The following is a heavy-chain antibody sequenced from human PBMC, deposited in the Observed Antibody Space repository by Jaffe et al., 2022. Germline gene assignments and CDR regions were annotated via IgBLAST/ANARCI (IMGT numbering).Heavy chain of an antibody. J-gene: IGHJ3*02. CDR1: GFTVSSNY. V-gene: IGHV3-66*02. CDR3: ARDSDEWYPRAAFDI. Sequence: EVQLVESGGGLVQPGGSLRLSCAASGFTVSSNYMSWVRQAPGKGLEWVSVIYSGGSTYYADSVKGRFTISRDNSKNTLYLQMNSLRAEDTAVYYCARDSDEWYPRAAFDIWGQGTMVTVSS. CDR2: IYSGGST. D-gene: IGHD3-3*01.